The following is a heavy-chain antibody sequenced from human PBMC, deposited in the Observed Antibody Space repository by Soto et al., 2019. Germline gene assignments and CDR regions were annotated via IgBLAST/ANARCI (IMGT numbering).Heavy chain of an antibody. CDR3: ARGAYSSDSSGFEWFDP. J-gene: IGHJ5*02. D-gene: IGHD3-22*01. Sequence: QVQLVQSGPEVKKPGASVKVSCKASGYTFNRYGISWVRQAPGQGLEWMGWISGYNGYTNYAQKFQGRFTMTTGTSTNTAYMELRSMTFDDSAVYYCARGAYSSDSSGFEWFDPWGQGTLVTVSS. V-gene: IGHV1-18*01. CDR1: GYTFNRYG. CDR2: ISGYNGYT.